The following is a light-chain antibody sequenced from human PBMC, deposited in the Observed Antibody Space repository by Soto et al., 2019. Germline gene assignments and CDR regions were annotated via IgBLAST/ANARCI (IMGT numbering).Light chain of an antibody. J-gene: IGKJ1*01. CDR1: QSITGY. CDR2: AAS. CDR3: QQSFSAPWT. V-gene: IGKV1-39*01. Sequence: DIQMPQSPSSLSASVGDRVTITCRASQSITGYLNWYQQKPGKVPKLLIYAASTLQSGVPSRFIGSGSGTDFTLTLSSLQAEDSATYYCQQSFSAPWTFGQGTKVEIK.